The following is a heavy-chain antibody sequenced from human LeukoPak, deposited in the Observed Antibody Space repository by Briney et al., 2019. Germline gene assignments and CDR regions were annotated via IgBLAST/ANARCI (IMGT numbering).Heavy chain of an antibody. CDR3: ARDYGGWPYDY. Sequence: PSETLSLTCTVSGGSISNGDHYWSWIRQHPGKGLEWIGHIYYSGSTYYNPSLKSRVTISVDTSKNQFSLKLSSVTAADTAVYYCARDYGGWPYDYWGQGTLVTVSS. CDR2: IYYSGST. V-gene: IGHV4-31*03. CDR1: GGSISNGDHY. D-gene: IGHD4-23*01. J-gene: IGHJ4*02.